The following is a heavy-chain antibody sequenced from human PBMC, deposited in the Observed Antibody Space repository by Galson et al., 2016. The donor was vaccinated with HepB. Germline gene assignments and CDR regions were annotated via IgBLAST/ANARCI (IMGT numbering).Heavy chain of an antibody. D-gene: IGHD1-26*01. J-gene: IGHJ6*02. Sequence: SLRLSCAASGFSFSNYAMYWLRQAPGKGLEWVAVISYDGSNKYYADSVKGRFTISRDNSKNTLYLQMNSLRAEDTAVYYCASAVGAIYGMDVWGQGTTVTVSS. CDR2: ISYDGSNK. CDR1: GFSFSNYA. V-gene: IGHV3-30-3*01. CDR3: ASAVGAIYGMDV.